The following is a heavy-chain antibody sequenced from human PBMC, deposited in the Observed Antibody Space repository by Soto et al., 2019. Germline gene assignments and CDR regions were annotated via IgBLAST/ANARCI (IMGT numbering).Heavy chain of an antibody. CDR1: GFTLSSYA. CDR2: IGESGTPT. CDR3: ARYIPGVRYYGMDV. V-gene: IGHV3-23*01. Sequence: AGSPRLSCSASGFTLSSYAMKWARQAPGKWLEWVSLIGESGTPTYYADSVKGRFTISRDNSGNTLFLEMYRLRAEDKAVYYCARYIPGVRYYGMDVWGQGTTVTVSS. D-gene: IGHD2-2*01. J-gene: IGHJ6*02.